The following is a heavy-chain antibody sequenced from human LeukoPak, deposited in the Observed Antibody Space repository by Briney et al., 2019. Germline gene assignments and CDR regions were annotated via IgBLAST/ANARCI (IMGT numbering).Heavy chain of an antibody. Sequence: SVKVSCKTSGYTFSNYGISWVRQAPGQGLEWMGGIIPIFGTANYAQEFQGRVTITADESTSTAYMELSSLRSEDTAVYYCARTSGYSSGYDYWGQGTLVTVSS. D-gene: IGHD6-19*01. V-gene: IGHV1-69*13. CDR2: IIPIFGTA. J-gene: IGHJ4*02. CDR3: ARTSGYSSGYDY. CDR1: GYTFSNYG.